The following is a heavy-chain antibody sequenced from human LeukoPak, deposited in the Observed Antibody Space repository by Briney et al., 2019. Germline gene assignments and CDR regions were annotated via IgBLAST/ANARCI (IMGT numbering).Heavy chain of an antibody. CDR2: IYYSEST. J-gene: IGHJ4*02. Sequence: SETLSLTCTVSGGSISSCYWSWIRQPPGKGLEWIGYIYYSESTNYNPSLKSRVTISVDTSKNQFSLKLSSVTAADTAVYYCARVDPDSSSTLEVFDYWGQGTLITVSS. CDR3: ARVDPDSSSTLEVFDY. D-gene: IGHD6-6*01. V-gene: IGHV4-59*01. CDR1: GGSISSCY.